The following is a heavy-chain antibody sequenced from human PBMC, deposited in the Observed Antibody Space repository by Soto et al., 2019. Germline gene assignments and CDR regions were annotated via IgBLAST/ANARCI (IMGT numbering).Heavy chain of an antibody. CDR2: ISSSSRTI. Sequence: EVQLVESGGDLVQPGGSLRLSCAASGFTFSAYSMNWVRQAPGKGLEWVSYISSSSRTIYYADSVRGRFTISRDNAKNSLYLQRNSLRAEDTAVYYCARDWVSSGYYHDYWGQGTLVTVSS. D-gene: IGHD3-22*01. J-gene: IGHJ4*02. V-gene: IGHV3-48*01. CDR3: ARDWVSSGYYHDY. CDR1: GFTFSAYS.